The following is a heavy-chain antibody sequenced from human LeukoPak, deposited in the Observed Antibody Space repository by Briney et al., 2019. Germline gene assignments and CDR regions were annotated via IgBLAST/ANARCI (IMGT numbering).Heavy chain of an antibody. CDR1: GFTFSSYA. Sequence: AGGSLRLSCSASGFTFSSYAMHWVRQAPGKGLEYVSAISSNGGGTYYADSVKGRFTISRDNSKNTLYLQMSSLRAEDTAVYYCVKDLVGSMVRGVIITSPFDYWGQGTLVTVSS. V-gene: IGHV3-64D*06. D-gene: IGHD3-10*01. CDR2: ISSNGGGT. CDR3: VKDLVGSMVRGVIITSPFDY. J-gene: IGHJ4*02.